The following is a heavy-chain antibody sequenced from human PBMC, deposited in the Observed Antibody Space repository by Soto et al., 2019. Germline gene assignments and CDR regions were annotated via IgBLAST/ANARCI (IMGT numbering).Heavy chain of an antibody. CDR2: ISYDGSNK. J-gene: IGHJ4*02. Sequence: QVQLVESGGGVVQPGRSLRLSCAASGFTFSSYGMHWVRQAPGKGLEWVAVISYDGSNKYYADSVKGRFTISRDNSKNTLYLQMNSLRAEDTAVYYCAKGGRDGFLDYWGQGTLVTVSS. CDR3: AKGGRDGFLDY. CDR1: GFTFSSYG. V-gene: IGHV3-30*18. D-gene: IGHD3-10*01.